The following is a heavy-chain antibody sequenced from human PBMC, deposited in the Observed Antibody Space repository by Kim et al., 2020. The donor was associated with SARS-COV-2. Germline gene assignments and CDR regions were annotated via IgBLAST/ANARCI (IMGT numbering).Heavy chain of an antibody. D-gene: IGHD3-10*01. J-gene: IGHJ4*02. V-gene: IGHV1-3*01. CDR3: ARVGYYYGSGFPDY. Sequence: SQKFQGRVTITRDTSASTAYMELSSLRSEDTAVYYCARVGYYYGSGFPDYWGQGTLVTVSS.